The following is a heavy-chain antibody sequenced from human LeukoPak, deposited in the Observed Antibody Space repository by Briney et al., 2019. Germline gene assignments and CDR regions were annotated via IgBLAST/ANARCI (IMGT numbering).Heavy chain of an antibody. CDR2: ISPNNGDT. V-gene: IGHV1-2*02. CDR1: GYTFTDYF. CDR3: ARGADYDILSGYDPDY. Sequence: GASVKVSCKASGYTFTDYFMYWVRQAPGQGLEWMGWISPNNGDTNYAQKFQGSVTMTRDTSITTAYLELNRLTSDDTAVYYCARGADYDILSGYDPDYWGQGTLVTVS. D-gene: IGHD3-9*01. J-gene: IGHJ4*02.